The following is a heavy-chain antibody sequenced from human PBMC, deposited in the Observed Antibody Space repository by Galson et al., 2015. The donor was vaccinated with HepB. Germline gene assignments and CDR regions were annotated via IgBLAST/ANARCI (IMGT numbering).Heavy chain of an antibody. CDR1: GFTFSRYS. CDR3: ARDHNWNDRWFDP. Sequence: SLRLSCAASGFTFSRYSMNWVRQAPGKGLEWVSSISSSSSYIYYADSVKGRFTISRDNAKNSLYLQMNSLRAEDTAVYYCARDHNWNDRWFDPWGQGTLVTVSS. V-gene: IGHV3-21*01. D-gene: IGHD1-1*01. CDR2: ISSSSSYI. J-gene: IGHJ5*02.